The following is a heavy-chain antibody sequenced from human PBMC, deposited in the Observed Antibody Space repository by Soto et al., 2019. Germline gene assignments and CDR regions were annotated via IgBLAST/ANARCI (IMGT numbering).Heavy chain of an antibody. CDR3: ARVVMTTVPASYYYGMDV. CDR1: GGTFSSYA. CDR2: IIPFIGTA. J-gene: IGHJ6*02. Sequence: QVQLVQSGAEVKKPGSSVTVSCKDSGGTFSSYAISWVRQAPGQGLEWMGRIIPFIGTAKYAQKFQGRVTNSADESTSTAYMELTSLRSEDTAVYYCARVVMTTVPASYYYGMDVWGQGTTVTVSS. V-gene: IGHV1-69*18. D-gene: IGHD4-4*01.